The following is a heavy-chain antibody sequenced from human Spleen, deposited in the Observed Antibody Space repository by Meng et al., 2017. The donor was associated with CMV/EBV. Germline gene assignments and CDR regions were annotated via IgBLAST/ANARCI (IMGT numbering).Heavy chain of an antibody. Sequence: ASVKVSCKASGYTFTDDYIHWVRQAPGQGLEWMGWINPYSGGTNYAQKFQGRVTMTRDTSINTAYMELRRLRFDDTAVYYCARGMYYYGSGSRPDFDYWGQGTLVTVSS. CDR3: ARGMYYYGSGSRPDFDY. J-gene: IGHJ4*02. CDR2: INPYSGGT. D-gene: IGHD3-10*01. V-gene: IGHV1-2*02. CDR1: GYTFTDDY.